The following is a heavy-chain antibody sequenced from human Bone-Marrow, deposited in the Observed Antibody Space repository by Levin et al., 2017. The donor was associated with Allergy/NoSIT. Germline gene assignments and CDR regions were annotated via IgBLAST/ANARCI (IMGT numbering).Heavy chain of an antibody. CDR3: ARGVTTVTTWEFDNYYYYYGMDV. D-gene: IGHD4-17*01. CDR2: ISSSSSYI. CDR1: GFTFSSYS. Sequence: PGGSLRLSCAASGFTFSSYSMNWVRQAPGKGLEWVSSISSSSSYIYYADSVKGRFTISRDNAKNSLYLQMNSLRAEDTAVYYCARGVTTVTTWEFDNYYYYYGMDVWGQGTTVTVSS. V-gene: IGHV3-21*01. J-gene: IGHJ6*02.